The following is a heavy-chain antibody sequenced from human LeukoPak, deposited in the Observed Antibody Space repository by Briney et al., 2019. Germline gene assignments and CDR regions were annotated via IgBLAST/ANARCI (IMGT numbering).Heavy chain of an antibody. J-gene: IGHJ4*02. CDR1: GYTFTGYY. CDR2: INPNSGGT. CDR3: ARVFVSTVTSNNNYYFDY. Sequence: GASVKVSCKASGYTFTGYYMHWVRQAPGQGLEWMGWINPNSGGTNYAQKFQGRATMTRDTSISTAYMELSRLRSDDTAVYYCARVFVSTVTSNNNYYFDYWGQGTLVTVSS. V-gene: IGHV1-2*02. D-gene: IGHD4-11*01.